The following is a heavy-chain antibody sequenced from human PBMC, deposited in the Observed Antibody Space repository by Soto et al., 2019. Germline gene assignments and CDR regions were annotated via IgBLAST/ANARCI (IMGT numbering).Heavy chain of an antibody. Sequence: PSETLSLTCTVSGGSISSYYWSWIRQPPGKGLEWIGYIYYSGSTNYNPSLKSRVTISVDTSKNQFSLKLSSVTAADTAVYYCARDKSGWFGWFDPWGQGTLVTVSS. CDR1: GGSISSYY. V-gene: IGHV4-59*01. CDR3: ARDKSGWFGWFDP. D-gene: IGHD6-19*01. CDR2: IYYSGST. J-gene: IGHJ5*02.